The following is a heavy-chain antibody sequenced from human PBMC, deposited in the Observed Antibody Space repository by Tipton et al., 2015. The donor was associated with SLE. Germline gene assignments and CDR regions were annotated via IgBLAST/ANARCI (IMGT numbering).Heavy chain of an antibody. CDR1: VYSFNSQY. D-gene: IGHD3-22*01. Sequence: TLSLTCNVSVYSFNSQYWSWIRQPPGKRLEWIAHIYHNGDTNYSPSLKSRATISIDTSKNRFSLKLTSVTAADTAMYYCARHQSSGPEPYYWGQGTLVTVSS. CDR3: ARHQSSGPEPYY. CDR2: IYHNGDT. V-gene: IGHV4-59*08. J-gene: IGHJ4*02.